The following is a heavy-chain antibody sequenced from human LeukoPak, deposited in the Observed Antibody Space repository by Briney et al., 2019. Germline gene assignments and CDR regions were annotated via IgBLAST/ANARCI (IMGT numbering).Heavy chain of an antibody. D-gene: IGHD3-10*01. CDR3: ARRGSRASPFDY. CDR1: GGSISSYY. CDR2: IYYSGST. Sequence: SETLSLTCTVSGGSISSYYWSWIRQLPGKGLEWIGYIYYSGSTNYNPSLKSRVTISVDTSKNQFSLKLSSVTAADTAVYYCARRGSRASPFDYWGQGTLVTVSS. J-gene: IGHJ4*02. V-gene: IGHV4-59*08.